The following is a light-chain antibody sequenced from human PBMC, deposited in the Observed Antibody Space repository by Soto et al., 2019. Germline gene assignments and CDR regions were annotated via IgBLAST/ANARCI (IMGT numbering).Light chain of an antibody. Sequence: QSALTQPASVSGSPGQSITLSCTGTNSDVGGYDYVSWYQQHPGKAPKLIIYEINNRPSGVSDRFSGSKSGNTASLTISGLQADDEADYYCTSCTTSSTLVVFGGGTKLTVL. CDR3: TSCTTSSTLVV. CDR2: EIN. J-gene: IGLJ2*01. V-gene: IGLV2-14*01. CDR1: NSDVGGYDY.